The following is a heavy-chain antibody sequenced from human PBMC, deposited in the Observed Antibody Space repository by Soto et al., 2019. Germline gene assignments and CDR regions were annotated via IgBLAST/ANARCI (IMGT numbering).Heavy chain of an antibody. CDR1: GYKFSSYA. Sequence: ASVKVSCKASGYKFSSYAIHWVRQAPGQRLEWMGWINVGNGNTKYSQKFHDRVTIIRDTSADTAYMEVSSLRSEDTAVYYCARPHITMVRGVRDYGMDVWGQGTTVTVSS. CDR2: INVGNGNT. CDR3: ARPHITMVRGVRDYGMDV. J-gene: IGHJ6*02. D-gene: IGHD3-10*01. V-gene: IGHV1-3*01.